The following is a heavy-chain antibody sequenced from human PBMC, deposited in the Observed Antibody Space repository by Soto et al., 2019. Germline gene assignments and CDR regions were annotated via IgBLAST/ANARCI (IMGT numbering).Heavy chain of an antibody. V-gene: IGHV3-74*01. CDR3: SRETLWFGESPKS. CDR2: INGDGGRA. D-gene: IGHD3-10*01. J-gene: IGHJ4*02. CDR1: GFTFGSYW. Sequence: EVQLVESGGGSVQTGGSLRISRTTPGFTFGSYWMDWVRQAPGQGLVWVSRINGDGGRATYADSVKGRFTISRDNAQNTLYLQMNSLRADDTAVYYCSRETLWFGESPKSGGQGTLVTVSS.